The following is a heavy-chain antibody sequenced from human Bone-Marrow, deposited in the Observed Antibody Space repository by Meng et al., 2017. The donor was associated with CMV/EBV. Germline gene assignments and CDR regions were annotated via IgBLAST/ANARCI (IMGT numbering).Heavy chain of an antibody. J-gene: IGHJ4*02. CDR3: AKDREPEQQLVSFDC. Sequence: LSLTCAVSRFTFSSYGMHWVRQAPGKGLEWVAVIWYEGSTKYYAESVKGRFTISRDNSKNTLYLQMNSLRVEDTAVYYCAKDREPEQQLVSFDCWGQGTLVTVSS. CDR2: IWYEGSTK. CDR1: RFTFSSYG. D-gene: IGHD6-13*01. V-gene: IGHV3-33*06.